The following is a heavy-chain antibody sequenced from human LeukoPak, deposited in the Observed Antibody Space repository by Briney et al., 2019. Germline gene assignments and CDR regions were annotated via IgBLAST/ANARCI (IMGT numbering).Heavy chain of an antibody. CDR3: ALSPYSSGWYLRDY. Sequence: VASVKVSCTASGYTFTGYYMHWVRQAPGQGLEWMGWINPNSGGTNYAQKFQGRVTMTRDTSISTAYMELSRLRSDDTAVYYCALSPYSSGWYLRDYWGQGTLVTVSS. CDR2: INPNSGGT. D-gene: IGHD6-19*01. J-gene: IGHJ4*02. V-gene: IGHV1-2*02. CDR1: GYTFTGYY.